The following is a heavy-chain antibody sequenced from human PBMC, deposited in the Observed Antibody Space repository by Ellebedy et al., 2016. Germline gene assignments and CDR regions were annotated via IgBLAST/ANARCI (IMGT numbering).Heavy chain of an antibody. Sequence: GESLKISCAASRFTFSSYAMSWVRQAPGKGLEWVSAISGSGGSTYYADSVKGRFTISRDNSKNTLYLQMNSLRAEDTAVYYCAKVGEYYDFWSGYSPFDYWGQGTLVTVSS. CDR1: RFTFSSYA. D-gene: IGHD3-3*01. CDR3: AKVGEYYDFWSGYSPFDY. CDR2: ISGSGGST. V-gene: IGHV3-23*01. J-gene: IGHJ4*02.